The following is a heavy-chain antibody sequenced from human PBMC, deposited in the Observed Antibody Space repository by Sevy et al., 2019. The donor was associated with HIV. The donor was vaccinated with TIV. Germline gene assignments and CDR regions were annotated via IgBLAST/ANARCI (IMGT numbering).Heavy chain of an antibody. CDR1: EFTFGNYW. CDR2: IKNDGSNT. CDR3: GREMISMVPGVPDAFDI. V-gene: IGHV3-74*01. J-gene: IGHJ3*02. Sequence: GESLKISCAASEFTFGNYWMHWVRQAPGKGLVWISRIKNDGSNTNYADSVKGRFTTSRDNAKNTLYLQMNSLRAEDTAVYYCGREMISMVPGVPDAFDIWGQGTMVTVSS. D-gene: IGHD3-10*01.